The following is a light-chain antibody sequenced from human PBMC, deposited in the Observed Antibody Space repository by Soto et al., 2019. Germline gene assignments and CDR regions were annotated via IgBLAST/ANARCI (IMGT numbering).Light chain of an antibody. Sequence: EIVMTQSPATLSVSPGERATLSCRASQSISSNLAWYQQKPGQAPRLLIYDASTRATGIPARFSGSGSGTYFTLTISSLQSEDFAVYYCQQYNNWLRWTFGQGTKVEIK. J-gene: IGKJ1*01. CDR3: QQYNNWLRWT. V-gene: IGKV3-15*01. CDR2: DAS. CDR1: QSISSN.